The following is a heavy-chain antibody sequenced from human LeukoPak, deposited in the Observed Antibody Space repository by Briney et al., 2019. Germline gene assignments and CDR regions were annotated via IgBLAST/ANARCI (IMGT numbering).Heavy chain of an antibody. V-gene: IGHV3-48*04. J-gene: IGHJ4*02. CDR1: GFTFSGYS. Sequence: GGSLRLSCAASGFTFSGYSMNWVRQAPGKGLEWLSYISNSGGTIYYADSVKGRFTISRDNAKNSLYLQMNSLRAEDTAIYYCTTPESFDYWGQGTLVTVSS. CDR3: TTPESFDY. CDR2: ISNSGGTI. D-gene: IGHD1-14*01.